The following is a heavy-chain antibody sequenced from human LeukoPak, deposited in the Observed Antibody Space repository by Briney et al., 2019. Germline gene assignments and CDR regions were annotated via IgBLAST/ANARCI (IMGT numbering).Heavy chain of an antibody. Sequence: SETLSLTCTVSGGSISSYYWSWIRQPPGKGLKWIGYIYYSGSTSYSPSLRSRVTISVDTSKNQFSLKLSSVTAADTAVYYCAREALEWSPPDIWGQGTTVTVSS. D-gene: IGHD3-3*01. V-gene: IGHV4-59*01. CDR1: GGSISSYY. CDR2: IYYSGST. CDR3: AREALEWSPPDI. J-gene: IGHJ3*02.